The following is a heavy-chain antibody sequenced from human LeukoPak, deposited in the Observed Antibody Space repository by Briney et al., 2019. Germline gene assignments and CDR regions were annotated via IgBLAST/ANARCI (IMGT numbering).Heavy chain of an antibody. CDR2: ISGSGGST. D-gene: IGHD3-10*01. Sequence: GGSPRLSCAASGFTFSSYGMSWVRQAPGKGLEWVSAISGSGGSTYYADSVKGRFTISRDSSKNTLYLQMNSLRAEDTAVYYCAKVRFGVTARYYFDYWGQGTLVTVSS. CDR3: AKVRFGVTARYYFDY. CDR1: GFTFSSYG. V-gene: IGHV3-23*01. J-gene: IGHJ4*02.